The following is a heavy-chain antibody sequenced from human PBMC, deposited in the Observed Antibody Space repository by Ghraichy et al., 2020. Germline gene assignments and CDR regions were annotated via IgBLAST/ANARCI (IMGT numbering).Heavy chain of an antibody. CDR3: AWIPASRGNEHAFDT. D-gene: IGHD5-12*01. CDR2: IDWDDDK. CDR1: GFSLRTNGMR. J-gene: IGHJ3*02. Sequence: SGPTLVKPTQTLTLTCTFSGFSLRTNGMRVNWIRQPPGKALEWLARIDWDDDKFFSTSLKTRLTISKDTSKNQVALTMTNMDPADTATYYCAWIPASRGNEHAFDTWGQGTLVTVSS. V-gene: IGHV2-70*04.